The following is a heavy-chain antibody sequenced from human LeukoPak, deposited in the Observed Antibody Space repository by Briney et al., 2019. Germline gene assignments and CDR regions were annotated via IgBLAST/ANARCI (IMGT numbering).Heavy chain of an antibody. CDR3: AKMIRIHPLVYYYMDV. Sequence: PGGSLRLSCAASGFTFSSYAMSWVRQAPGKGLEWVSAISGSGGSTYYADSVKGRFTISRDNSKNTLYLQMNSLRAEDTTVYYCAKMIRIHPLVYYYMDVWGKGTTVTVSS. V-gene: IGHV3-23*01. CDR1: GFTFSSYA. J-gene: IGHJ6*03. CDR2: ISGSGGST. D-gene: IGHD3-22*01.